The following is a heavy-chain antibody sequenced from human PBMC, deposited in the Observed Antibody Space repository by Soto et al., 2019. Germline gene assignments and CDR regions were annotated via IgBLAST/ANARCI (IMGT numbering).Heavy chain of an antibody. Sequence: PGGSLRLSCAASGFTFSSYAMSWVRQAPGKGLEWVSAISGSGGSTYYADSVKGRFTISRDNSKNTLYLQMNSLRAEDTAVYYCAKDFRVRRPSGYLFDYWGQGTLVTVSS. CDR3: AKDFRVRRPSGYLFDY. V-gene: IGHV3-23*01. J-gene: IGHJ4*02. D-gene: IGHD3-22*01. CDR1: GFTFSSYA. CDR2: ISGSGGST.